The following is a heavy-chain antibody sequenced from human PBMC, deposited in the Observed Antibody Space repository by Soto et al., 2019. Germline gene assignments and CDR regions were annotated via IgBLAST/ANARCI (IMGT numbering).Heavy chain of an antibody. CDR2: IIPILGIA. Sequence: QVQLVQSGAEVKKPGSSVKVSCKASGGTFSSYTISWVRQAPGQGLEWMGRIIPILGIANYAQKFQGRVTITADKSTSTAYMELSSLRSEDTAVYYCASSHCSSTSCFFDYWGQGTLVTVSS. J-gene: IGHJ4*02. CDR3: ASSHCSSTSCFFDY. V-gene: IGHV1-69*02. CDR1: GGTFSSYT. D-gene: IGHD2-2*01.